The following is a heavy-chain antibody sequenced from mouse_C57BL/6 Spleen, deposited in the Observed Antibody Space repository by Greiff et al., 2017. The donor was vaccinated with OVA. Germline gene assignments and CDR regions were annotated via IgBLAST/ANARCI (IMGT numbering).Heavy chain of an antibody. Sequence: EVQLQESGPGLVKPSQSLSLTCSVTGYSITSGYYWNWIRQFPGNKLEWMGYISYDGSNNYNPSLKNRISITRDTSKNQFFLKLNSVTTEDTATYYCARAGYSQAWFAYWGQGTLVTVSA. CDR1: GYSITSGYY. CDR3: ARAGYSQAWFAY. J-gene: IGHJ3*01. CDR2: ISYDGSN. V-gene: IGHV3-6*01. D-gene: IGHD3-1*01.